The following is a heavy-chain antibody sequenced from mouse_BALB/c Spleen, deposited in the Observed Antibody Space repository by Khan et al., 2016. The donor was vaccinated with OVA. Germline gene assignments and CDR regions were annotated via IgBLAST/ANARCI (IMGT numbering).Heavy chain of an antibody. CDR2: INPSTGYT. Sequence: QVQLQQPGAELAKPGASVKMSCKASGYTFTDYWIHWVKKRPGQGMEWIGYINPSTGYTEYNHKFKDKATLTEDKSSSTAYMELSSLTSEDSAVYYCARGGYGSFAYGGQGTLVTVSA. CDR3: ARGGYGSFAY. CDR1: GYTFTDYW. V-gene: IGHV1-7*01. J-gene: IGHJ3*01. D-gene: IGHD2-2*01.